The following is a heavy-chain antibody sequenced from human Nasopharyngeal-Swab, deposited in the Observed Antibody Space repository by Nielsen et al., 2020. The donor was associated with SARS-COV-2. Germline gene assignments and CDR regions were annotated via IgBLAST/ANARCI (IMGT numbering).Heavy chain of an antibody. Sequence: GESLKISCAASGFTFRYSALHWVRQASGEGLEWVARILSKGNNYATAYSASVKGRFIIFRDDPTNTAYLQMNSLKTEDTAMYYCTRCGGGCYSRRDYWGQGTLVTVSS. CDR1: GFTFRYSA. CDR3: TRCGGGCYSRRDY. V-gene: IGHV3-73*01. J-gene: IGHJ4*02. D-gene: IGHD2-15*01. CDR2: ILSKGNNYAT.